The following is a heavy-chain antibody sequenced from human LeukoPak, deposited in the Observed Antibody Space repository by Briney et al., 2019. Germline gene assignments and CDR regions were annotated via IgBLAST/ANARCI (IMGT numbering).Heavy chain of an antibody. CDR3: AKTQWKVGATDYFDY. CDR1: GFTFSSYA. J-gene: IGHJ4*02. D-gene: IGHD1-26*01. V-gene: IGHV3-23*01. CDR2: INDNGGQR. Sequence: PGGSLRLSCAASGFTFSSYAISWVRQAPGKGLEWVSNINDNGGQRHYADSVKGRFTISRDNSKNTLFLQMDSLRAEDTAVYYCAKTQWKVGATDYFDYWGQGILVTVSS.